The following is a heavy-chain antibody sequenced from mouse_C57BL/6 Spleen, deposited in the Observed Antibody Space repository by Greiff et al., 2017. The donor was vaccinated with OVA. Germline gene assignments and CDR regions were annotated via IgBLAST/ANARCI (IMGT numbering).Heavy chain of an antibody. V-gene: IGHV5-4*03. J-gene: IGHJ1*03. D-gene: IGHD2-5*01. CDR3: ARASFYSNYDFDV. CDR1: GFTFSSYA. CDR2: ISDGGSYT. Sequence: EVKVVESGGGLVKPGGSLKLSCAASGFTFSSYAMSWVRQTPEKRLEWVATISDGGSYTYYPDNVKGRFTISRDNAKNNLYLQMSHLKSEDTAMYYCARASFYSNYDFDVWGTGTTVTVSS.